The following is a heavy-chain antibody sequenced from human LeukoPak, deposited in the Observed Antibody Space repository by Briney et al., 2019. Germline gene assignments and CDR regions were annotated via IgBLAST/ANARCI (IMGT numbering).Heavy chain of an antibody. Sequence: GGSLRLSCAASGFTFDDYAMHWVRQAPGKGLEWVSLISGDGGSTYYADSVKSRFTISRDNSKNSLYLQMNSLRTEDTALYYCAKEELYGSGSDYWGQGTLVTVSS. CDR2: ISGDGGST. J-gene: IGHJ4*02. CDR1: GFTFDDYA. D-gene: IGHD3-10*01. CDR3: AKEELYGSGSDY. V-gene: IGHV3-43*02.